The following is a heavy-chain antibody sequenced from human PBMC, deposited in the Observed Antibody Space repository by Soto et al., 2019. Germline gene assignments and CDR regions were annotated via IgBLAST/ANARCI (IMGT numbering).Heavy chain of an antibody. CDR3: ARGGGSTKVDY. CDR2: TSNSGST. CDR1: GGSITSSGYY. Sequence: QVQLQESGPGLVKPSQTLSLTCTVSGGSITSSGYYWSWIRQHPGEGLEWIGFTSNSGSTSYNPSLKSRVTISVDTSSNPFSLNLKSVTPADTAVYYCARGGGSTKVDYWGQGTLVTVSP. D-gene: IGHD2-2*01. J-gene: IGHJ4*02. V-gene: IGHV4-31*03.